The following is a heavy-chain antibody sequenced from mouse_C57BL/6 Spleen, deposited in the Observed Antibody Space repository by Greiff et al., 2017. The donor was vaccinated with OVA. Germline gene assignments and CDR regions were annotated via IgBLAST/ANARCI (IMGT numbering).Heavy chain of an antibody. D-gene: IGHD1-1*01. CDR1: GYSITSGYY. J-gene: IGHJ3*01. CDR2: ISYDGSN. V-gene: IGHV3-6*01. Sequence: EVKLMESGPGLVKPSQSLSLTCSVTGYSITSGYYWNWIRQFPGNKLEWMGYISYDGSNNYNPSLKNRISITRDTSKNQFFLKLNSVTTEDTATYYCARGDYGSSYVPFAYWGQGTLVTVSA. CDR3: ARGDYGSSYVPFAY.